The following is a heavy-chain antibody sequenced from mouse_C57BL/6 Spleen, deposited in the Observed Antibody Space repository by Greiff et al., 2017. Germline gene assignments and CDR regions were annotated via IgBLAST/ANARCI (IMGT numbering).Heavy chain of an antibody. J-gene: IGHJ4*01. D-gene: IGHD3-2*02. CDR3: ARGKANLVYYYAMDY. CDR1: GYTFTSYW. Sequence: QVQLQQPGAELVRPGSSVKLSCKASGYTFTSYWMHWVKQRPIQGLEWIGNIDPSDSETHYNQKFKDKATLTVDKSSSTAYMQLSSLTSEDSAVYYCARGKANLVYYYAMDYWGQGTSVTVSS. V-gene: IGHV1-52*01. CDR2: IDPSDSET.